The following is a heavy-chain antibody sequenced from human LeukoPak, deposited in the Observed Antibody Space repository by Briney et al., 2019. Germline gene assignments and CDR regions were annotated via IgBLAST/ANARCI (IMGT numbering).Heavy chain of an antibody. D-gene: IGHD6-19*01. CDR1: GFTSSSYW. CDR3: ARARWGSSGWH. J-gene: IGHJ3*01. V-gene: IGHV3-7*01. CDR2: IKQDGSEK. Sequence: PGGPLRLSCAASGFTSSSYWMSWVRQAPGKGLEWVANIKQDGSEKYYVDSVKGRFTISRDNAKNSLYLQMNSLRAEDTAVYYCARARWGSSGWHWGQGTMVTVSS.